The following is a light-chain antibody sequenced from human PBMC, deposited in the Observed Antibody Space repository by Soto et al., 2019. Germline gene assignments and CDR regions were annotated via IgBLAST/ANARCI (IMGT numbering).Light chain of an antibody. CDR2: EVN. V-gene: IGLV2-14*01. CDR1: SSDVGGYTY. CDR3: SSYTSSSVV. Sequence: QSALTQPASVSGSPRQSITISCTGASSDVGGYTYVSWYQQHPGKAPKLMIYEVNNRPSGVSHRFSGSKSGNTASLTISGLQAEDEADYYCSSYTSSSVVFGGGTKLTVL. J-gene: IGLJ2*01.